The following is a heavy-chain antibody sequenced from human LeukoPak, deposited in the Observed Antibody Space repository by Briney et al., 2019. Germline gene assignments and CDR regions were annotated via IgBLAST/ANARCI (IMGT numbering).Heavy chain of an antibody. J-gene: IGHJ6*02. D-gene: IGHD2-15*01. CDR2: IYPGDSDT. Sequence: GESLKISCNGSGYXFTSYWIGWVRQMPGKGLEWMGIIYPGDSDTRYSPSFQGQVTISADKSISTAYLQWSSLKASDTAMYYCARRYGAATRFYYYYGMDVWGQGTTVTVSS. CDR3: ARRYGAATRFYYYYGMDV. V-gene: IGHV5-51*01. CDR1: GYXFTSYW.